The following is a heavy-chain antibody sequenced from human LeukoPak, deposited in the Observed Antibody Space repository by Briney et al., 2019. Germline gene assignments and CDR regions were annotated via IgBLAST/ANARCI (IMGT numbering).Heavy chain of an antibody. D-gene: IGHD1-26*01. CDR3: TTDLKESGSDTTTGFQY. J-gene: IGHJ4*02. Sequence: GGSLRLSCTASGFTFSNAWMSWVRQAPGKGLEWVGRIKRKTDGGTTDYAAPVKGRLTISRDDSKNTLFLQMNSLKTEDTAVYYCTTDLKESGSDTTTGFQYWGQGTLVTVSS. V-gene: IGHV3-15*01. CDR2: IKRKTDGGTT. CDR1: GFTFSNAW.